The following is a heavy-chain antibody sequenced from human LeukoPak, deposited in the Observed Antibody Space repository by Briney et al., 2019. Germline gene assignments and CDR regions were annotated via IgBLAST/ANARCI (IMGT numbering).Heavy chain of an antibody. D-gene: IGHD4-17*01. V-gene: IGHV1-69*13. CDR1: GGTFSSYA. Sequence: EASVKVSCKASGGTFSSYAISWVRQAPGQGLEWMGGIIPIFGTANYAQKFQGRVTITADESTSTAYMELSSLRSEDTAVYYCAREGRDYGGRYGMDVWGQGTTVTVSS. CDR2: IIPIFGTA. CDR3: AREGRDYGGRYGMDV. J-gene: IGHJ6*02.